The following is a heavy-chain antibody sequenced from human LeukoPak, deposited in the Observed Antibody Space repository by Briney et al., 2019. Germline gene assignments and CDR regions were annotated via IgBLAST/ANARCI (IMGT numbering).Heavy chain of an antibody. CDR2: ISAYNGNT. CDR3: ATSRDGYKTSGGTFDY. V-gene: IGHV1-18*01. CDR1: GYTFTSYG. D-gene: IGHD5-24*01. Sequence: ASVKVSCKASGYTFTSYGISWVRQAPGQGLEWMGWISAYNGNTNYAQKLQGRVTMTTDTSTSTAYMELRSLRSDDTAVYYCATSRDGYKTSGGTFDYWGQGTLVTVSS. J-gene: IGHJ4*02.